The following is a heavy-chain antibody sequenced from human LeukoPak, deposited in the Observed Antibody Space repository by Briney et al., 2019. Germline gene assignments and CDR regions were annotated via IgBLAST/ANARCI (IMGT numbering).Heavy chain of an antibody. CDR1: GGSISSYY. Sequence: SETLSLTCTVSGGSISSYYWSWIRQPPGKGLEWIGYIYYSGNTNYNPSLKSRVTISVDTSKNQFSLKLSSVTAADTAVYYCAREFCSSTRCYGAFDYWGQESWSLSPQ. D-gene: IGHD2-2*01. V-gene: IGHV4-59*01. CDR2: IYYSGNT. CDR3: AREFCSSTRCYGAFDY. J-gene: IGHJ4*01.